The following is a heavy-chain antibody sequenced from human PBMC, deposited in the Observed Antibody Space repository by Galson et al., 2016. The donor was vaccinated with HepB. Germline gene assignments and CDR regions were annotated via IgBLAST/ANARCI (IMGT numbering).Heavy chain of an antibody. CDR2: TRNKASSYST. D-gene: IGHD1-26*01. CDR1: GFTFSDHY. Sequence: SLRLSCAASGFTFSDHYMDWVRQAPGKGLECVGRTRNKASSYSTEYAASVKGRFTISRDDSKNSLYLQMNSLKTEDTAVYYCARDSGTYEIDYWGQGTLVTVSS. CDR3: ARDSGTYEIDY. V-gene: IGHV3-72*01. J-gene: IGHJ4*02.